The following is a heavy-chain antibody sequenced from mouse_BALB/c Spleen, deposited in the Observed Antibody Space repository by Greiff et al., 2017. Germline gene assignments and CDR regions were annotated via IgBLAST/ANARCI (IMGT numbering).Heavy chain of an antibody. D-gene: IGHD1-1*01. V-gene: IGHV1-7*01. CDR1: GYTFTSYW. J-gene: IGHJ3*01. Sequence: QVQLQQSGAELAKPGASVKMSCKASGYTFTSYWMHWVKQRPGQGLEWIGYINPSTGYTEYNQKFKDKATLTADKSSSTAYMQLSSLTSEDSAVYYCARPNSHYYGSSPFAYWGQGTLVTVSA. CDR3: ARPNSHYYGSSPFAY. CDR2: INPSTGYT.